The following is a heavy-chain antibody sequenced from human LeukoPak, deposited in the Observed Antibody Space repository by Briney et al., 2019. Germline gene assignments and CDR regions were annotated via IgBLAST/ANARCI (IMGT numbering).Heavy chain of an antibody. CDR3: TRELVATTIDY. CDR2: IRSKAYGGTT. CDR1: GFTFGDYA. J-gene: IGHJ4*02. D-gene: IGHD5-12*01. V-gene: IGHV3-49*04. Sequence: GGSLRLSCTASGFTFGDYAMSWVRQAPGKGLEWVGFIRSKAYGGTTEYAASVKGRFTISRDDSKSIAYLQMSSLKTEDTAVYYCTRELVATTIDYWGQGTLVTVSS.